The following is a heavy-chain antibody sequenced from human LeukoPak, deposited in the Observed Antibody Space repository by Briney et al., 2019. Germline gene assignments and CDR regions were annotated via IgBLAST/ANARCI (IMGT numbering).Heavy chain of an antibody. CDR3: AKEIYGDSTGGRFQQ. J-gene: IGHJ1*01. V-gene: IGHV3-23*01. Sequence: PGGSLRLSCAASGFTFSSYAMSWVRQAPGKGLDWVSAISGSGSSTYYADSVKGRFTISRDNSKNTPYLQMNSLRAEDTAVYYCAKEIYGDSTGGRFQQWGQGALVTVSS. CDR2: ISGSGSST. D-gene: IGHD4-17*01. CDR1: GFTFSSYA.